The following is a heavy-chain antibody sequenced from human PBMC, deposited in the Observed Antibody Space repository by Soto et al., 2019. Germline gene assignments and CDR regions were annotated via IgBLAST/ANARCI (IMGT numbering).Heavy chain of an antibody. CDR3: AKTRGGYCSGGSCYGNLDY. D-gene: IGHD2-15*01. V-gene: IGHV3-23*01. CDR1: GFTFSSYA. Sequence: EVQLLESGGGLVQPGGSLRLSCAASGFTFSSYAMSWVRQAPGKGLEWVSAISGSGGSTYYADSVKGRFTISRDNSKNTLYLQMNSLRAEETAVYYCAKTRGGYCSGGSCYGNLDYWGQGTLVTVSS. J-gene: IGHJ4*02. CDR2: ISGSGGST.